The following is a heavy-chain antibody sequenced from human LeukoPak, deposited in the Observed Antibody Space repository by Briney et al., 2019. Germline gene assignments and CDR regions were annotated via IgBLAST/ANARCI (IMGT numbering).Heavy chain of an antibody. D-gene: IGHD5/OR15-5a*01. CDR3: ARWVSTPRGYFDY. V-gene: IGHV4-34*01. Sequence: SETLSLTCAVYGGSFSGYYWSWIRQPPGKGLEWIGELNHSGSTNYNPSLKSRVTISVDTSKNRFSLKLNSVTAADTAVYYCARWVSTPRGYFDYWGQGTLVTVSS. J-gene: IGHJ4*02. CDR2: LNHSGST. CDR1: GGSFSGYY.